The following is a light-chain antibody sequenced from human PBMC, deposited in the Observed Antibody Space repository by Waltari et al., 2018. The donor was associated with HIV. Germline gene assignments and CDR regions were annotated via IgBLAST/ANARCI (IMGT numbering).Light chain of an antibody. V-gene: IGLV1-40*01. J-gene: IGLJ2*01. CDR3: QSYDSSLSGVI. CDR2: GNT. Sequence: QSVLTKPPSVSGAPGQRVTISCTWNPSNIGAGYEVTWYQQLPGTAPKLLTYGNTNRPSGVPDRFSGSTSGTSASLAITGLQADDEADFYCQSYDSSLSGVIFGGGTKLTVL. CDR1: PSNIGAGYE.